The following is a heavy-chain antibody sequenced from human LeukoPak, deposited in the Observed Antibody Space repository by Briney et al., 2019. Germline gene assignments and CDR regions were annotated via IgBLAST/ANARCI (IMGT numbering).Heavy chain of an antibody. CDR1: GYTFRNVY. J-gene: IGHJ3*02. D-gene: IGHD3-16*01. V-gene: IGHV1-2*02. CDR2: INPHSGAT. Sequence: ATVKVSCKASGYTFRNVYIHWVRQAPGQGLESMRWINPHSGATLYAQEFQGRVTMNRDTSISTVYMELSRLTSDDTAVYYCARDFYENDAGAFHIWGQGTMAIVSS. CDR3: ARDFYENDAGAFHI.